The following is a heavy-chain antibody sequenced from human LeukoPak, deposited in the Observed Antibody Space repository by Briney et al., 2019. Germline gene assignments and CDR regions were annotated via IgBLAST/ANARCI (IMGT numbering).Heavy chain of an antibody. D-gene: IGHD5-24*01. CDR3: ARGLMGGDGYNSYYFDY. V-gene: IGHV3-74*01. CDR2: INSDGSKT. Sequence: GGSLRLSCAASGFTFSSYWMHWVRQGPGKGLVWVSRINSDGSKTRYADSVKGRFTISRDNAKNTLYLQMNGLRAEDTAVYYCARGLMGGDGYNSYYFDYWGQGTLVTVSS. J-gene: IGHJ4*02. CDR1: GFTFSSYW.